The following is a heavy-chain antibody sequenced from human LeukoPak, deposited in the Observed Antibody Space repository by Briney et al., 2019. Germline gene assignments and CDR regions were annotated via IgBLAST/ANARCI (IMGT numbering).Heavy chain of an antibody. V-gene: IGHV3-23*01. CDR3: AKARGTDYGDYVIFDY. J-gene: IGHJ4*02. Sequence: GGSLRLSCAASGFTFSSYGMSWVRQAPGKGLEWVSGISDNGGSAYYADSVKGRFTISRDNSKNTLYLQMNSLRAEDTAVYYCAKARGTDYGDYVIFDYWGQGALVTVSS. CDR1: GFTFSSYG. CDR2: ISDNGGSA. D-gene: IGHD4-17*01.